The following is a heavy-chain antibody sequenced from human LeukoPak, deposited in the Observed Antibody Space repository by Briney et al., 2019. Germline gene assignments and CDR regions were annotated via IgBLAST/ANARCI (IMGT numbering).Heavy chain of an antibody. J-gene: IGHJ4*02. V-gene: IGHV4-59*01. CDR2: IYYSGST. D-gene: IGHD2-15*01. CDR3: ARAGGYCSGGSCLPDY. CDR1: GGSISSYY. Sequence: ETLSLTCTVSGGSISSYYWSWIRQPPGKGLEWIGYIYYSGSTNYNPSLKSRVTISVDTSKNQFSLKLSSVTAADTAVYYCARAGGYCSGGSCLPDYWGQGTLATVSS.